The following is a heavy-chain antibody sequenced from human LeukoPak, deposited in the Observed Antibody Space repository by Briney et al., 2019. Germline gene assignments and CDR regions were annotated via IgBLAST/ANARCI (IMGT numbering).Heavy chain of an antibody. Sequence: SETLSLTCTVSGGSISSYYWSWIRQPPGKGLEWIGYIYHSGSTNYNPSLKSRVTISVDTSKNQFSLKLSSVTAADTAVYYCARGERWLQFGYWGQGTLVTVSS. CDR1: GGSISSYY. D-gene: IGHD5-12*01. CDR3: ARGERWLQFGY. J-gene: IGHJ4*02. V-gene: IGHV4-59*01. CDR2: IYHSGST.